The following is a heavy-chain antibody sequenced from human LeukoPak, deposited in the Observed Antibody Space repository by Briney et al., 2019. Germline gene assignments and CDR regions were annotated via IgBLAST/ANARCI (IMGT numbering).Heavy chain of an antibody. CDR1: GCTFGNAW. V-gene: IGHV3-7*01. J-gene: IGHJ6*04. Sequence: PGGSLRLSCAASGCTFGNAWMSWVRQAPGKGLEWVANIKRDGSEKYYVDSVRGRFTISRDNAKNSLYMQMNSLRAEDTAVYYCAELGITMIGGVWGKGTTVTISS. D-gene: IGHD3-10*02. CDR3: AELGITMIGGV. CDR2: IKRDGSEK.